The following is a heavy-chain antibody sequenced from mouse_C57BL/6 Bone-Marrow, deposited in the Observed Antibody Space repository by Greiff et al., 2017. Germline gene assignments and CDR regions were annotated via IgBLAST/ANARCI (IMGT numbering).Heavy chain of an antibody. CDR1: GFNIKDDY. CDR3: TTLGQRGD. D-gene: IGHD3-3*01. CDR2: IDPENGDT. Sequence: SGAELVRPGASVTLSCTASGFNIKDDYMHWVKQRPEQGLEWIGWIDPENGDTEYASKFQGKATITADTSSNTAYLQLSSLTSEDTAVYYCTTLGQRGDWGQGTSVTVSS. V-gene: IGHV14-4*01. J-gene: IGHJ4*01.